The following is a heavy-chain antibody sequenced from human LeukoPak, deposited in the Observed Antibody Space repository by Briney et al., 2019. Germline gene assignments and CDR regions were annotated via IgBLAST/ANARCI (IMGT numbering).Heavy chain of an antibody. J-gene: IGHJ5*02. CDR1: GSSISSGGYY. Sequence: PSQTLSLTCTVSGSSISSGGYYWSWIRQHPGKGLEWIGYIYYSGSTYYNPSLKSRVTISVDTSKNQFSLKLSSVTAADTAVYYCARGITMVRGVDNWFDPWGQGTLVTVSS. CDR2: IYYSGST. V-gene: IGHV4-31*03. CDR3: ARGITMVRGVDNWFDP. D-gene: IGHD3-10*01.